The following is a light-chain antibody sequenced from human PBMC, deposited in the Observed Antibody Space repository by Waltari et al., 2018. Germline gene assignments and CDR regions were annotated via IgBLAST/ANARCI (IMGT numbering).Light chain of an antibody. V-gene: IGKV3-20*01. J-gene: IGKJ1*01. CDR2: DAS. CDR3: QHYLRLPVT. Sequence: EIVLTQSPGTLSLSPGERATLSCRASQSVSSNYLAWYQQKPGQAPRLLIYDASNRATGIPDRFSGSGSGTDFTLTISRLEPEDFAIYYCQHYLRLPVTFGQGTTVEI. CDR1: QSVSSNY.